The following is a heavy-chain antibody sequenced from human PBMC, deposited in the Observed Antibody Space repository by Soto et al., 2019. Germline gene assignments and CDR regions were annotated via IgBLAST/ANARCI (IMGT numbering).Heavy chain of an antibody. D-gene: IGHD6-6*01. CDR2: IYSGGST. J-gene: IGHJ4*02. CDR1: GFTVSSNY. Sequence: PWGSLRLSCAASGFTVSSNYMSWVRQAPGKWLEWVSVIYSGGSTYYADSVKGRFTISRDNSKNTLYLQMNSLRAEDTAVYYCARGDSSSSMFPTYDYWGQGTLVTVSS. CDR3: ARGDSSSSMFPTYDY. V-gene: IGHV3-53*01.